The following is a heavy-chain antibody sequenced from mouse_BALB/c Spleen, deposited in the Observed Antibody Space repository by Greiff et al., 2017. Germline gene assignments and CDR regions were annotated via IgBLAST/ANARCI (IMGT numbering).Heavy chain of an antibody. J-gene: IGHJ4*01. D-gene: IGHD2-1*01. CDR2: ISDGGSYT. Sequence: EVKLVESGGGLVKPGGSLKLSCAASGFTFSDYYMYWVRQTPEKRLEWVATISDGGSYTYYPDSVKGRFTISRDNPKNTLFLQMTSLRSEDTAMYYCARRIIYYGNYGYAMDYWGQGTSVTVSS. CDR1: GFTFSDYY. V-gene: IGHV5-4*02. CDR3: ARRIIYYGNYGYAMDY.